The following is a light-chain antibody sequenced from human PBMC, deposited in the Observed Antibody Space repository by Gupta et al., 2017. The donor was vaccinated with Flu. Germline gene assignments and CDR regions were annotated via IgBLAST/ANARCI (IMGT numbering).Light chain of an antibody. J-gene: IGKJ2*01. CDR3: QQDFNYYT. V-gene: IGKV1-5*03. Sequence: DIQMTQSPSTLSAVGDRVTITCRASQSIGSWLAWYQQKPGKAPKLLIYDVSRLQSGVPSRFNGSGSGTEFTLTISGLQPDDLATYYCQQDFNYYTFGPGTKLDIK. CDR2: DVS. CDR1: QSIGSW.